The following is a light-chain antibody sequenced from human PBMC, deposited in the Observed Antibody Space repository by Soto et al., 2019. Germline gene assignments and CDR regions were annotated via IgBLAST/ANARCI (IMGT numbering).Light chain of an antibody. CDR3: QQRVNWPPLT. CDR1: QSLNIY. Sequence: EIVLTQSPATLSLSPGERATLSCRASQSLNIYLAWYQQKPGQAPRLLIYDASNRATGIPARFSGSGSGTDFTLTISSVEPEDSAVYYCQQRVNWPPLTFGGGTKVEIK. J-gene: IGKJ4*01. CDR2: DAS. V-gene: IGKV3-11*01.